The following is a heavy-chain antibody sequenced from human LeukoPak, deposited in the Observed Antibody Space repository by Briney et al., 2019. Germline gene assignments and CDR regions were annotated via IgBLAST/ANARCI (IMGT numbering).Heavy chain of an antibody. J-gene: IGHJ4*02. CDR1: GFTFSSYW. D-gene: IGHD4-17*01. CDR2: IRQDGSQK. V-gene: IGHV3-7*01. CDR3: ARESGSVTSEVDFDY. Sequence: GGSLRLSCAASGFTFSSYWMSWVRQAPGKGLEWVATIRQDGSQKYCVDSVKGRFTISRDNAKNSLYLQMNSLRAEDTAVYHCARESGSVTSEVDFDYWGQGTLVTVSS.